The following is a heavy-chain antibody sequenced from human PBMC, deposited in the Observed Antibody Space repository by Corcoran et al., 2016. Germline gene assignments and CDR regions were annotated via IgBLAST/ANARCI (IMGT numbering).Heavy chain of an antibody. CDR3: ARDTRGYGSGRYSAHYYYYYGMDV. CDR2: INPSGGST. V-gene: IGHV1-46*01. D-gene: IGHD3-10*01. Sequence: QVQLVQSGAEVKRPGASVKVSCKASGYTFTSYYMHWVRQAPGQGLEWMGIINPSGGSTSYAQKFQGRVTMTRDTSTSTVYMELSSLRSEDKAVYYGARDTRGYGSGRYSAHYYYYYGMDVWGQGITVTVSS. CDR1: GYTFTSYY. J-gene: IGHJ6*02.